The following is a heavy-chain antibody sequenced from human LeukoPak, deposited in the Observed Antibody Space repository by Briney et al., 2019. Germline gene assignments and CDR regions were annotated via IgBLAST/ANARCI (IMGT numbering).Heavy chain of an antibody. CDR1: GGSISSHY. D-gene: IGHD4-17*01. J-gene: IGHJ3*02. Sequence: SETLSLTCTVSGGSISSHYWSWIRQPPGKGLEWIGYISYIGSTNYNPSLKSRVTVSVDTSKNQFSLKLSSVTAADAAVYFCARDPTTVTKGLDIWGQGTMVTVSS. V-gene: IGHV4-59*11. CDR2: ISYIGST. CDR3: ARDPTTVTKGLDI.